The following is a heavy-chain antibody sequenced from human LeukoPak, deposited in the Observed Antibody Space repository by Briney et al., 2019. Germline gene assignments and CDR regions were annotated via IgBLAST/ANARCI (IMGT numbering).Heavy chain of an antibody. V-gene: IGHV3-30-3*01. J-gene: IGHJ6*03. CDR2: ISYDGSNK. CDR1: GFTFSSYA. CDR3: AKDPFFVVPAAKAHGYMDV. Sequence: GGSLRLSCAASGFTFSSYAMHWVRQAPGKGLEWVAVISYDGSNKYYADSVKGRFTISRDNSKNTLYLQMNSLRAEDTAVYYCAKDPFFVVPAAKAHGYMDVWGKGTTVTVSS. D-gene: IGHD2-2*01.